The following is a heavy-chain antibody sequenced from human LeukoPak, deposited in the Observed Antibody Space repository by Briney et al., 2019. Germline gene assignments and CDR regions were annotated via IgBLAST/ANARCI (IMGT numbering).Heavy chain of an antibody. CDR1: GSTFDDYA. CDR2: ISWNSGSI. J-gene: IGHJ4*02. V-gene: IGHV3-9*03. Sequence: GGSLRLSCAASGSTFDDYAMHWVRQAPGKGLEWVSGISWNSGSIGYADSVKGRFTISRDNAKNSLYLQMNSLRAEDMALYYCAKGDFLDYWGQGTLVTVSS. CDR3: AKGDFLDY. D-gene: IGHD3-3*01.